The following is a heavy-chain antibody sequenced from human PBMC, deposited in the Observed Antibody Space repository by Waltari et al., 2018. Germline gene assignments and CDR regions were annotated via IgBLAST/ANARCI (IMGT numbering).Heavy chain of an antibody. CDR1: GYSFSSYW. CDR2: ICPRDPDT. J-gene: IGHJ3*01. D-gene: IGHD1-26*01. Sequence: EVQLVQSGTQVKKPGESLRISCKASGYSFSSYWIGWVRQMPGKGMEWMGGICPRDPDTRYTPSSQGRVTISADKATGTAYLQFSSLTASDTAMYFCARELIGPGELGPFDLWGQGTFVSVSS. CDR3: ARELIGPGELGPFDL. V-gene: IGHV5-51*01.